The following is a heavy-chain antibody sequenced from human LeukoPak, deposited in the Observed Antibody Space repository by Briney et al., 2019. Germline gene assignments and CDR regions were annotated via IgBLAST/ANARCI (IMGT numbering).Heavy chain of an antibody. J-gene: IGHJ4*02. Sequence: SQTLSLTCTVSSDSISSGVYYWSWIRQPAGKGLEVIGYINKKGGTFYNPPPKSRVSISIDTSKNQFSLKLTSVTAADTAVYFCAREHKSYGDYPYYFDSWGQGTLVTVSS. D-gene: IGHD4-17*01. CDR3: AREHKSYGDYPYYFDS. CDR2: INKKGGT. CDR1: SDSISSGVYY. V-gene: IGHV4-30-4*01.